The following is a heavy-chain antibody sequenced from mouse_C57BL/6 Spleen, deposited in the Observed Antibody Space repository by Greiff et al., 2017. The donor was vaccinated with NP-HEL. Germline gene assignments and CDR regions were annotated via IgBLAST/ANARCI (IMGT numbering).Heavy chain of an antibody. J-gene: IGHJ4*01. V-gene: IGHV5-6*02. D-gene: IGHD2-4*01. CDR3: ARQDYGMDY. CDR2: ISSGGSYT. Sequence: DVMLVESGGDLVKPGGSLKLSCAASGFTFSSYGMSWVRQTPDKRLEWVATISSGGSYTYYPDSVKGRFTISRDNAKNTLYLQMSSLKSEDTAMYYCARQDYGMDYWGQGTSVTVSS. CDR1: GFTFSSYG.